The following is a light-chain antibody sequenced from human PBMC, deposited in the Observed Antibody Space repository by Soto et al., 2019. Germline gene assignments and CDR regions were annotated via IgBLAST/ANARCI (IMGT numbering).Light chain of an antibody. Sequence: LTHSPGTLSLSTGARATLSCRASQSVSSSYLAWYQQKPGQAPRLLIYGASSRATGIPDRFSGSGSGTDFTLTISRLEPEDFAVYYCQQYGSSPLTFGQGTKVDIK. J-gene: IGKJ1*01. CDR3: QQYGSSPLT. V-gene: IGKV3-20*01. CDR2: GAS. CDR1: QSVSSSY.